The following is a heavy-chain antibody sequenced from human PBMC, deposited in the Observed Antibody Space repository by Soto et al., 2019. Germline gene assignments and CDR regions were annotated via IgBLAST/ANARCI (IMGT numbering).Heavy chain of an antibody. Sequence: GESLKISCAASGFTFSNAWMNWVRQAPGKGLEWVGRIKSKTDGGTTDYAAPVKGRFTISRDDSKNTLYLQMNSLKTEDTAVYYCTTDLGRSYGLQGDYYYYYGMDVWGQGTTVTVSS. CDR3: TTDLGRSYGLQGDYYYYYGMDV. V-gene: IGHV3-15*07. CDR2: IKSKTDGGTT. CDR1: GFTFSNAW. D-gene: IGHD5-18*01. J-gene: IGHJ6*02.